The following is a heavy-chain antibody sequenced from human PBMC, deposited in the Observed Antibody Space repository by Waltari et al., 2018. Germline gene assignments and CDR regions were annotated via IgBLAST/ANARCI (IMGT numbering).Heavy chain of an antibody. CDR1: GYTFTSYA. V-gene: IGHV1-3*03. D-gene: IGHD1-26*01. Sequence: QVQLVQSGAEVKKPGASVKVSCKASGYTFTSYAMHWVRQAPGQRLEWMGWINAGNGNTKYSQEFQGRVTITRDTSASAAYMELSSLRSEDMAVYYCARQGIVRDAYSRQGVAAAELGYWGQGTLVTVSS. CDR2: INAGNGNT. CDR3: ARQGIVRDAYSRQGVAAAELGY. J-gene: IGHJ4*02.